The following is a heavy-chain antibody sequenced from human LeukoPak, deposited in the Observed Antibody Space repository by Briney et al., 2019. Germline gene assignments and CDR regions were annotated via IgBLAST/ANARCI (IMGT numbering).Heavy chain of an antibody. Sequence: TSETLSLTCTVSGGSISSYYWSWIRQPPGKGLEWIGYIYYSGSTNYNPSLKSRVTISVDTSKNQFSLKLSSVSAADTAVYYCARQGGGYDSGLDYWGQGTLVTVSS. CDR1: GGSISSYY. V-gene: IGHV4-59*08. CDR3: ARQGGGYDSGLDY. CDR2: IYYSGST. D-gene: IGHD5-12*01. J-gene: IGHJ4*02.